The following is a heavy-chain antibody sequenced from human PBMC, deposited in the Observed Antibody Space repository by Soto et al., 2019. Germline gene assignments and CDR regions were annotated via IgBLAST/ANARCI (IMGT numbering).Heavy chain of an antibody. CDR3: ARGSDMITFGGVIVPTTYDY. Sequence: ASVKVSCKASGYTFTSYGISWVRQAPGQGLEWMGWISAYNGNTNYAQKLQGRVTMTTDTSTSTAYMELRSLRSDDTAVYYCARGSDMITFGGVIVPTTYDYWGQGTLVTVSS. V-gene: IGHV1-18*01. J-gene: IGHJ4*02. CDR2: ISAYNGNT. CDR1: GYTFTSYG. D-gene: IGHD3-16*02.